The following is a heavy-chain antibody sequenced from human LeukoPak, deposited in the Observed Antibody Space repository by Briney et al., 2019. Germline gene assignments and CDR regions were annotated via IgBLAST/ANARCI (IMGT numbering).Heavy chain of an antibody. CDR3: ATLCPFCGSYYLRRNFFFDY. V-gene: IGHV1-3*01. J-gene: IGHJ4*02. Sequence: ASVKVSCKASGYTFTSYAMHWVCQAPGQRLEWMGWIDAGNGNTKYSQKFQGRVTITRDTSASTAYMELSSLRSEDTAVYYCATLCPFCGSYYLRRNFFFDYWGQGTLVTVSS. D-gene: IGHD1-26*01. CDR1: GYTFTSYA. CDR2: IDAGNGNT.